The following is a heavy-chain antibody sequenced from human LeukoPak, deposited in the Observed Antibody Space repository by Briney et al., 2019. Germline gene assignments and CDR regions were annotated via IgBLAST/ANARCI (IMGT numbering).Heavy chain of an antibody. Sequence: SETLSLTCAVSGGSISSGGYSWSWIRQPPGKGLEWIGYIYHSGSTYYNPSLKSRVTISVDTSKNQFSLKLSSVTAADTAVYYCARGPSIVVVPAAIRSWFDPWGQGTLVTVSS. J-gene: IGHJ5*02. CDR1: GGSISSGGYS. CDR2: IYHSGST. V-gene: IGHV4-30-2*01. CDR3: ARGPSIVVVPAAIRSWFDP. D-gene: IGHD2-2*01.